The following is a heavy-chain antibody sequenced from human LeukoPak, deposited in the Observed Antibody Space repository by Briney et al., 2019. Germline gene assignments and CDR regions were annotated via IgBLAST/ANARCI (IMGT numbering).Heavy chain of an antibody. CDR3: ARSSGYSYGYGSRAFDI. J-gene: IGHJ3*02. V-gene: IGHV1-69*01. CDR2: IIPIFGTA. CDR1: GGTFSSYA. D-gene: IGHD5-18*01. Sequence: SVKVSCQASGGTFSSYAISWVRQAPGQGLEWMGGIIPIFGTANYAQKFQGRVTITADESTSTAYMELSSLRSEDTAVYYCARSSGYSYGYGSRAFDIWGQGTMVTVSS.